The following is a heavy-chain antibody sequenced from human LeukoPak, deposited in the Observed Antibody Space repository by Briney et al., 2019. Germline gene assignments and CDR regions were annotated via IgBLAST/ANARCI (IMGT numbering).Heavy chain of an antibody. CDR1: GYTFTSYG. D-gene: IGHD3-9*01. CDR2: ISAYNGNT. J-gene: IGHJ4*02. Sequence: ASVKVSCKASGYTFTSYGISWVRQAPGQGLEWMGWISAYNGNTNYAQKLRGRVTMTTDTSTSTAYMELRSLRSDDTAVYYCARYNYDILTGYYDLGHWGQGTLVTVSS. CDR3: ARYNYDILTGYYDLGH. V-gene: IGHV1-18*01.